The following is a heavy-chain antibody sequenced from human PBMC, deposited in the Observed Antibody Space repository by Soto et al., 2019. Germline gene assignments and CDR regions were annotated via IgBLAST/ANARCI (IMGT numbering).Heavy chain of an antibody. V-gene: IGHV3-23*01. CDR2: ISGSGGRS. D-gene: IGHD3-16*01. J-gene: IGHJ4*02. CDR3: AKAYFVWSSEQPYYFDY. CDR1: GFTFSNYA. Sequence: VQLLDSGGGLVQPGGSLRLSCAASGFTFSNYAMTWVRQGPGKGLEWVSGISGSGGRSYYADSVKGRFTISRDNSKSTLYLQMNSLRAEDTAVYYCAKAYFVWSSEQPYYFDYWGKGTLVTVSS.